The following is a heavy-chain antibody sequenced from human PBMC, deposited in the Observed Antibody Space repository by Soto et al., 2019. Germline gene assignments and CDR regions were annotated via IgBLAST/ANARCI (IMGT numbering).Heavy chain of an antibody. CDR2: INLSGST. V-gene: IGHV4-34*01. D-gene: IGHD3-10*01. Sequence: PSETLSLTCAVYGGSFSGYYWSWIRQPPGKGLEWIGEINLSGSTNYNPSLKSRVTISVDTSKNQCPMKLRSVTAADTAVYYCGRLMFRGVSNYYNYYVMDVWGQGTRVTFS. J-gene: IGHJ6*02. CDR3: GRLMFRGVSNYYNYYVMDV. CDR1: GGSFSGYY.